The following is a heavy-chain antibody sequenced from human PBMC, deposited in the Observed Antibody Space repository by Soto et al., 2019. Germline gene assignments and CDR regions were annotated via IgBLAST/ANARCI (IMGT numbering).Heavy chain of an antibody. CDR1: GGSISTYY. CDR3: AGDPGIIGTTDYFEY. V-gene: IGHV4-59*01. D-gene: IGHD1-7*01. Sequence: PSETLSLTCTVSGGSISTYYWNWIRQSPGNKLEWIGYIYYSGSTNYNPSLKGRVTMSVDTSKNEFSLKLSSVTAADTAVYYCAGDPGIIGTTDYFEYWGQGTPVTVSS. J-gene: IGHJ4*02. CDR2: IYYSGST.